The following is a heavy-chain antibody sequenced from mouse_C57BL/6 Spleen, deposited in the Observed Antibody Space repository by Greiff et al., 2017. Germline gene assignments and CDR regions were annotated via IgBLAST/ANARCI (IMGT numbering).Heavy chain of an antibody. D-gene: IGHD2-2*01. CDR1: GYTFTSYW. Sequence: QVQLQQPGAELVRPGSSVKLSCKASGYTFTSYWMHWVKQRPIQGLEWIGNIDPSDSETHYNQKFKDKATLTVDKSSSTAYMQLSSLTSEDSAVYYCAREGYCGYDVGDYAMDYWGQGTSVTVSS. V-gene: IGHV1-52*01. CDR2: IDPSDSET. J-gene: IGHJ4*01. CDR3: AREGYCGYDVGDYAMDY.